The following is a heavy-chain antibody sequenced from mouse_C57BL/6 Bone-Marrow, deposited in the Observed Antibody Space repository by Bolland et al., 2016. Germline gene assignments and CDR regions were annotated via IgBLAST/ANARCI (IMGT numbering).Heavy chain of an antibody. V-gene: IGHV5-2*01. CDR3: AKTGRPFDY. Sequence: TYYPDTMERRFIISRDNTKKTLYLQMSSLRSEDTALYYCAKTGRPFDYWGQGTLV. CDR2: T. D-gene: IGHD4-1*01. J-gene: IGHJ3*01.